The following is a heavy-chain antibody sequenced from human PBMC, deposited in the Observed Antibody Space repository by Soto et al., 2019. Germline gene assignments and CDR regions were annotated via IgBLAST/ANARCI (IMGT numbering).Heavy chain of an antibody. CDR3: ARAVRGRRAYYYYGMDV. CDR2: IWYDGSNK. J-gene: IGHJ6*02. Sequence: GGALGLSCAASGVTFSSYGMHWVRQAPGKGLEWVAVIWYDGSNKYYADSVKGRFTISRDNSKNTLYLQMNSLRAEDTAVYYCARAVRGRRAYYYYGMDVWGQGTTVTVSS. D-gene: IGHD2-15*01. V-gene: IGHV3-33*01. CDR1: GVTFSSYG.